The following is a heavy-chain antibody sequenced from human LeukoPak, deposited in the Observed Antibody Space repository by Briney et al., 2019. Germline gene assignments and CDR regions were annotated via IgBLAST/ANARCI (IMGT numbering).Heavy chain of an antibody. V-gene: IGHV3-30*02. CDR3: ATTEGVTDKWLDP. Sequence: PGGSLRLSCAASGFTFTTRGMHWVRQAPGKGPQWMAFAGNDGRIKYNENSVEGRFTISRDNSKNTLYLQMNSLRPEATAVYYCATTEGVTDKWLDPWGQGTQVTVSS. D-gene: IGHD2-8*01. J-gene: IGHJ5*02. CDR2: AGNDGRIK. CDR1: GFTFTTRG.